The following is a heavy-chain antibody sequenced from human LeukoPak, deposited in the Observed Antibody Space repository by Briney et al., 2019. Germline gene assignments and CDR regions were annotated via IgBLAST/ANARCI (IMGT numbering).Heavy chain of an antibody. V-gene: IGHV3-21*01. Sequence: PGGSLRLSCAAYGFTFSTYTMNWVRQAPGKGLEWVSSISSSSSYIYYVDSVKGRFTISRDNAKNSLYLQMNSLRAEDTAVYYCARAEAFVVVPTAIGYWGQGTLVTVSS. CDR2: ISSSSSYI. CDR3: ARAEAFVVVPTAIGY. D-gene: IGHD2-2*01. CDR1: GFTFSTYT. J-gene: IGHJ4*02.